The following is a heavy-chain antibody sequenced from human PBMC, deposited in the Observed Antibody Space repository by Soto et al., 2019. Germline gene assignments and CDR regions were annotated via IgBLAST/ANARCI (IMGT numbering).Heavy chain of an antibody. Sequence: QVQLQQWGAGLLKPSETLSLTCAVYGGSFSGYYWSWIRQPPGKGLEWIGEINHSGSTNYNPSLQSRVPIYVDTSKNQFSLKLSSVTAADTAVYYCARGRSSSGPLGGWGQGTLGTVSS. J-gene: IGHJ4*02. CDR3: ARGRSSSGPLGG. CDR2: INHSGST. CDR1: GGSFSGYY. D-gene: IGHD6-19*01. V-gene: IGHV4-34*01.